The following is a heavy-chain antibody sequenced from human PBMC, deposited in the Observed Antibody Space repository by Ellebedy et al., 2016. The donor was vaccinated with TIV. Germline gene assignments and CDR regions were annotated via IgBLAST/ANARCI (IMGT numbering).Heavy chain of an antibody. CDR2: INPSGGST. J-gene: IGHJ6*02. Sequence: AASVKVSCKASGYTLTTYHMHRVRQAPGQAPEWMGIINPSGGSTTYAQKFQGRVTMTRDTTTSTVYMELSSLRSEDTAVYYCARGQTYGMDVWGQGTTVTVSS. V-gene: IGHV1-46*01. CDR3: ARGQTYGMDV. CDR1: GYTLTTYH.